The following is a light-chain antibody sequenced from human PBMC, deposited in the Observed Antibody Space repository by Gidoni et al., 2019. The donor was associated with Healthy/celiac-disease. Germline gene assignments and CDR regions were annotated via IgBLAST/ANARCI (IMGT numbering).Light chain of an antibody. Sequence: EIVMTQSPATLSVSPVERATLSCRASQSVSSNLAWYQQKPGQAPRLLIYGASTRATGIPARFSGSGSGTEFTLTISRLQSEDFAVYYCQKYNNWPPITFGKGTRLEIK. CDR2: GAS. CDR1: QSVSSN. CDR3: QKYNNWPPIT. V-gene: IGKV3-15*01. J-gene: IGKJ5*01.